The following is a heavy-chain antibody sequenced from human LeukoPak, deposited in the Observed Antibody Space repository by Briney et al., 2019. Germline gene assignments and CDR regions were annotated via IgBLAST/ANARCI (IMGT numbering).Heavy chain of an antibody. Sequence: ASVKVSCKASGYTFTGYYMHWVRQAPGQGLEWMGWINPNNGGTHYAQKFQGRVTMTRDTSITTAYMEPSRLRSDDTAMYYCAREATVVAAGTAGINFDYWGQGTLVTVSS. J-gene: IGHJ4*02. CDR3: AREATVVAAGTAGINFDY. CDR2: INPNNGGT. V-gene: IGHV1-2*02. CDR1: GYTFTGYY. D-gene: IGHD6-13*01.